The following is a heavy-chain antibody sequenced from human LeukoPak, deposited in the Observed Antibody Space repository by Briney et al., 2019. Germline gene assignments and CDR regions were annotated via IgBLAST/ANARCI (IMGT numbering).Heavy chain of an antibody. D-gene: IGHD3-22*01. CDR3: ARGGRGSAAVVAPRSFDI. Sequence: PGGSLRLSCAASGFTFTNAWMNWVRQAPGKGLEWVSVTYTRGNSYYTDSVKGRFIISRDTSKNTMDLQMNSLRPEDSALYFCARGGRGSAAVVAPRSFDIWGQGTMVAVSS. CDR2: TYTRGNS. V-gene: IGHV3-53*01. J-gene: IGHJ3*02. CDR1: GFTFTNAW.